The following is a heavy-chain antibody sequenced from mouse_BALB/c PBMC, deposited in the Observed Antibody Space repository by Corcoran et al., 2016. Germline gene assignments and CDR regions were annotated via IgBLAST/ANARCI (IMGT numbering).Heavy chain of an antibody. CDR3: ASSRLRGAWFAY. V-gene: IGHV1-66*01. Sequence: QVQLQQSGPELVKPGASVKISCKASGYSFTSYYIHWVKQRSGQGLEWIGWIFPGSGNTKYNEKFKDKATLTADTSSSTAYMQLSSLTSEDSAVYFCASSRLRGAWFAYWGQGTLVTVSA. D-gene: IGHD1-2*01. CDR2: IFPGSGNT. CDR1: GYSFTSYY. J-gene: IGHJ3*01.